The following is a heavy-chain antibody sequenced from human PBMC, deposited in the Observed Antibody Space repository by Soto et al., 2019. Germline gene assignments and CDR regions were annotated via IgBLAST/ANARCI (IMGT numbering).Heavy chain of an antibody. D-gene: IGHD2-15*01. CDR2: INPNSGGT. CDR3: ARAGGGPGGSIVVVVAATRDYYGMDV. CDR1: GYTFTGYY. J-gene: IGHJ6*02. V-gene: IGHV1-2*04. Sequence: GPSVKVSCKASGYTFTGYYMHWVRQAPGQGLEWMGWINPNSGGTNYAQKFQGWVTMTRDTSISTAYMELSRLRSDDTAVYYCARAGGGPGGSIVVVVAATRDYYGMDVWGQGTTVTVSS.